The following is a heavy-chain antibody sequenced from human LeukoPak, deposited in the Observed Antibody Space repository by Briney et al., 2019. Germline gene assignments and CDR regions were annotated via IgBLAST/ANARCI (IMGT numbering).Heavy chain of an antibody. D-gene: IGHD3-22*01. CDR1: GYSISSGYY. V-gene: IGHV4-38-2*02. Sequence: SETLSLTCTVSGYSISSGYYWGWIRQPPGKGLEWIGSIYHSGSTYYNPSLKSRVTISVDTSKNQFSLKLSSVTAADTAVYYCARDQNYYDSSGYPYNWFDPWGQGTLVTVSS. CDR3: ARDQNYYDSSGYPYNWFDP. CDR2: IYHSGST. J-gene: IGHJ5*02.